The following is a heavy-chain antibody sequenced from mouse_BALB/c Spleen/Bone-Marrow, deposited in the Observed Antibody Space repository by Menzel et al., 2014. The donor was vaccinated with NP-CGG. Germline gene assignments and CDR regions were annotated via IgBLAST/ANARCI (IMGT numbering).Heavy chain of an antibody. CDR1: GFDFRRYW. D-gene: IGHD2-1*01. J-gene: IGHJ2*01. CDR3: ARGNYYGHLDY. V-gene: IGHV4-1*02. Sequence: EVKLVESGGGLVQPGGSLKLSCAASGFDFRRYWMSWVRQAPGKGLRWIGEINPDSRTINYTPSLKDKFIISRDNAKNTLYLQMSKVRSEDTALYFCARGNYYGHLDYWGQGTTLTVSS. CDR2: INPDSRTI.